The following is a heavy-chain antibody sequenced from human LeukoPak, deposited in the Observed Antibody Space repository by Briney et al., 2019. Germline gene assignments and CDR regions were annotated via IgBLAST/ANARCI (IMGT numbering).Heavy chain of an antibody. CDR2: ISSSSSYI. CDR3: ARDLYDSSGFDY. V-gene: IGHV3-21*01. D-gene: IGHD3-22*01. Sequence: GGSLRLSCAASGFTFSSYSMNWVRQAPGKGLEWVSSISSSSSYIYYADSVKGRFTTSRDNAKNSLYLQMNSLRAEDTAVYYCARDLYDSSGFDYWGQGTLVTVSS. J-gene: IGHJ4*02. CDR1: GFTFSSYS.